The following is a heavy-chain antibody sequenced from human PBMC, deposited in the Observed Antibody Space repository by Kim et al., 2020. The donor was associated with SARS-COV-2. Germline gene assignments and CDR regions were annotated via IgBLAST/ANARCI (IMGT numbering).Heavy chain of an antibody. CDR2: YGGST. V-gene: IGHV4-39*07. Sequence: YGGSTHYNPSLKSRVTISVDTSKNQFSLKLSSVTAADTAVYYCARDTYLDYWGQGTLVTVSS. J-gene: IGHJ4*02. CDR3: ARDTYLDY.